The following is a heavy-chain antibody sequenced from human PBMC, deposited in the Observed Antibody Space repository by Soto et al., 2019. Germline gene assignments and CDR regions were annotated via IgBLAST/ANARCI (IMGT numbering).Heavy chain of an antibody. J-gene: IGHJ4*02. V-gene: IGHV1-46*01. CDR1: GYTFTSYY. CDR3: AREYSGGWFDY. Sequence: ASVKVSFKASGYTFTSYYMHWVRQAPGQGLEWMGIINPSGGSTSYAQKFQGRVTMTRDTSTSTVYMELSSLRSEDTAVYYCAREYSGGWFDYWGQGTLVTVSS. CDR2: INPSGGST. D-gene: IGHD3-16*01.